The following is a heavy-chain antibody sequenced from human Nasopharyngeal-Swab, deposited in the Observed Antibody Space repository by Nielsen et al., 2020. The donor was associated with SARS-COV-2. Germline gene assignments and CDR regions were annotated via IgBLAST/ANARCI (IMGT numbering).Heavy chain of an antibody. D-gene: IGHD3-3*01. V-gene: IGHV4-59*01. Sequence: GSLRLSCAASGFTFSSYGMHWVRQAPGKGLEWIGYIYYSGSTNYNPSLKSRVTISVDTSKNQFSLKLSSVTAADTAVYYCARAPRGTIFGVVTNFDYWGQGTLVTVSS. CDR2: IYYSGST. CDR3: ARAPRGTIFGVVTNFDY. CDR1: GFTFSSYG. J-gene: IGHJ4*02.